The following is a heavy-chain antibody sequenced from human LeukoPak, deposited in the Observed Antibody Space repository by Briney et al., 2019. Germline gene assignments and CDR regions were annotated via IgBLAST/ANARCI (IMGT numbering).Heavy chain of an antibody. CDR1: GGSFSGYY. D-gene: IGHD1-1*01. Sequence: SETLSLTCAVYGGSFSGYYWSWIRQPPGKGLEWIGEINHSGSTNYNPSLKSRVTISVDTSKNQFSLKLSSVTAADTAVYYCARRGKLERRPFDYWGQGTLVTVSS. CDR3: ARRGKLERRPFDY. J-gene: IGHJ4*02. V-gene: IGHV4-34*01. CDR2: INHSGST.